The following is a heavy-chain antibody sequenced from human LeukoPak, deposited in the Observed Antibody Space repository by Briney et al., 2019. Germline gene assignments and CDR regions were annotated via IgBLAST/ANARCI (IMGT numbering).Heavy chain of an antibody. J-gene: IGHJ4*02. D-gene: IGHD6-6*01. Sequence: PSETLSLTCSVSGGSISSSSYYWGWIRQPPGKGLEWIGGIYYSGSTYYNPSLKSRVTISVDTSKNQFSLKLSSVTAADTAVYYCARVRIAAEAFDYWGQGTLVTVSS. V-gene: IGHV4-39*07. CDR2: IYYSGST. CDR3: ARVRIAAEAFDY. CDR1: GGSISSSSYY.